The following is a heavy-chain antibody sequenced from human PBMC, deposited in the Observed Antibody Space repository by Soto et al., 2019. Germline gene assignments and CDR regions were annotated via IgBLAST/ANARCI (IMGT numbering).Heavy chain of an antibody. CDR1: GYSFPSHW. D-gene: IGHD2-21*02. J-gene: IGHJ4*02. CDR2: IDPRDPYT. Sequence: EVQLEQSGAEVKKPGESLRISCKGSGYSFPSHWISWVRQMPGKGLAWMGRIDPRDPYTNYSPSFQGHVTFSADKSISAAYLQWSSRKASETAVYYCARLPVVLTAIPPAAVWGQGPLVTVSS. V-gene: IGHV5-10-1*03. CDR3: ARLPVVLTAIPPAAV.